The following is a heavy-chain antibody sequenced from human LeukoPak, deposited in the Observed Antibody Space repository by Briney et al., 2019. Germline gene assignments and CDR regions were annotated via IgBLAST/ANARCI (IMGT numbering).Heavy chain of an antibody. CDR3: ARARVDIAMFAWLNWYFDL. CDR2: ISYDGSNK. V-gene: IGHV3-30-3*01. Sequence: PWRSLCLSCAASGFTFSNYAIHWVRQAPGKGLEWVAVISYDGSNKYYADSVKGRFTISRDNSKNALYLQMNSLRAEDTAVYYCARARVDIAMFAWLNWYFDLWGRGTLVTVSS. D-gene: IGHD5-18*01. CDR1: GFTFSNYA. J-gene: IGHJ2*01.